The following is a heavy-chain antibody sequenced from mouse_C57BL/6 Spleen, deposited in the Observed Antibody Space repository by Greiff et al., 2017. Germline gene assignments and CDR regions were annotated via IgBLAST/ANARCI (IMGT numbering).Heavy chain of an antibody. D-gene: IGHD2-5*01. V-gene: IGHV1-69*02. J-gene: IGHJ3*01. Sequence: VQLQQSGAELMKPGASVKLSCKATGYTFTSYWMHWVKQRPGQGLEWIGEIDPSDSYTNYNQKFKGKATLTVDKSSSTAYMQLSSLTSEDAAVCYCARRDYSNPWFAYWGQGTLVTVSA. CDR1: GYTFTSYW. CDR3: ARRDYSNPWFAY. CDR2: IDPSDSYT.